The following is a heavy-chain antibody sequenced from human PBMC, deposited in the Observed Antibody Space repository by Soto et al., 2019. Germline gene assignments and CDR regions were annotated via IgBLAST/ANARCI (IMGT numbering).Heavy chain of an antibody. CDR1: GFTFSSYG. J-gene: IGHJ6*02. CDR3: ARDRREFPYYYGMDV. D-gene: IGHD3-10*01. Sequence: PGGSLRLSCAASGFTFSSYGMHWVRQAPGKGLEWVAVIWYDGSNKYYADSVKGRFTISRDNSKNTLYLQMNSLRAEDTAVYYCARDRREFPYYYGMDVWGQGTTVTVSS. V-gene: IGHV3-33*01. CDR2: IWYDGSNK.